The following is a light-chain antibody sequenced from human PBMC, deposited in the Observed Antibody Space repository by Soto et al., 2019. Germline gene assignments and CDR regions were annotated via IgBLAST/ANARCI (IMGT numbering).Light chain of an antibody. Sequence: QSVLTQPPSASGSPGQSITISCTGTSSDVGGFNYVSWHQQHPGKAPKFIVYEDNKRPSGVSNRFSGSKSGNTASLTISGLQAEDEADYYCCAYVRSNALLFGGGTKVTVL. J-gene: IGLJ2*01. CDR1: SSDVGGFNY. CDR2: EDN. CDR3: CAYVRSNALL. V-gene: IGLV2-23*01.